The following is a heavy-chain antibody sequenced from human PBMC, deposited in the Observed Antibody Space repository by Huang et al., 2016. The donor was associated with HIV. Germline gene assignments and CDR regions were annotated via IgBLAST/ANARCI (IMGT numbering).Heavy chain of an antibody. CDR3: ARQWTILEWLLGLDV. CDR2: VNDSGAT. CDR1: GGSFTGNY. Sequence: QMQLQQRGAGLLKPSETLSLTCGVSGGSFTGNYLTWIRQAPGKGLEWIGEVNDSGATNYHPSLNGRVTISLDKSNRAVSLNLRSVTAADTAVYYCARQWTILEWLLGLDVWGQGTTVIVSS. V-gene: IGHV4-34*02. D-gene: IGHD3-3*01. J-gene: IGHJ6*02.